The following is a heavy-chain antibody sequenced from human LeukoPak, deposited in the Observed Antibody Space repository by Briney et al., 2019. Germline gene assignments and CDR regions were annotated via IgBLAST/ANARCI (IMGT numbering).Heavy chain of an antibody. J-gene: IGHJ4*02. CDR3: AGDPDLSGYSFFDY. Sequence: GGSLRLSCAASGFTLSSYWMHWVRQAPGKGLVWVSRIKSDGSRTAYADSVKGRFTISRDNAKNTLYLQMNSLRAEDTAVYYCAGDPDLSGYSFFDYWGKGTLVTVSS. D-gene: IGHD3-22*01. V-gene: IGHV3-74*01. CDR2: IKSDGSRT. CDR1: GFTLSSYW.